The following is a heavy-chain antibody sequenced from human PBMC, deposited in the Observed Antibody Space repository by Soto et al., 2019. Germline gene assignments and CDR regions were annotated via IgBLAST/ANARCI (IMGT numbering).Heavy chain of an antibody. CDR1: GGTFSSYA. Sequence: QVQLVQSGAEVKKPGSSVKVSCKASGGTFSSYAISWVRQAPGQGLEWMGGIIPIFGTANYAQKFQGRVRITADETTSTAYMELSSLRSEDTAVYYCARAQVVYSGSGYYGMDVWGQGTTVTVSS. D-gene: IGHD1-26*01. CDR2: IIPIFGTA. CDR3: ARAQVVYSGSGYYGMDV. V-gene: IGHV1-69*12. J-gene: IGHJ6*02.